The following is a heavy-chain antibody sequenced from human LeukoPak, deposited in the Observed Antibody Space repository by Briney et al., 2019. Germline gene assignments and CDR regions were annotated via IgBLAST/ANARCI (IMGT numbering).Heavy chain of an antibody. J-gene: IGHJ4*02. CDR2: SSYSGSS. Sequence: PSETLSLTCTVSGGSISSYYWSWIRQPPGKGLEWIGYSSYSGSSNYNPSLKSRVAISVDTSKNQFSLELTSVIAADTAVYYCARNGGSYSFDYWGQGTLVTVSS. D-gene: IGHD1-26*01. V-gene: IGHV4-59*01. CDR1: GGSISSYY. CDR3: ARNGGSYSFDY.